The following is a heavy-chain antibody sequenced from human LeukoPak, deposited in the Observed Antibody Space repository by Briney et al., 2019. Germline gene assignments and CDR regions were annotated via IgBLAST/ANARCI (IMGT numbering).Heavy chain of an antibody. D-gene: IGHD6-19*01. J-gene: IGHJ5*02. CDR2: INPSGGST. CDR1: GGTFSSYA. V-gene: IGHV1-69*04. Sequence: ASVKVSCKASGGTFSSYAISWVRQAPGQGLEWMGIINPSGGSTSYAQKFQGRVTITADKSTSTAYMELSSLRSEDTAVYYCARVNGSGGGWYFSWFDPWGQGTLVTVSS. CDR3: ARVNGSGGGWYFSWFDP.